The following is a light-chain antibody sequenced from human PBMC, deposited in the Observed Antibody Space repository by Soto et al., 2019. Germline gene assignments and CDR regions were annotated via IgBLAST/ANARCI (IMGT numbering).Light chain of an antibody. Sequence: EIVLTQSPGTLSLSPGERATLSCRASQSVSSSYLAWYQQKPGQAPRLLIYGASSRATGIPDRFSGSGSGTDFTLTISRLEPEDFAVYYCHQYGSSPRTFCQVTKVDIK. CDR2: GAS. J-gene: IGKJ1*01. CDR1: QSVSSSY. CDR3: HQYGSSPRT. V-gene: IGKV3-20*01.